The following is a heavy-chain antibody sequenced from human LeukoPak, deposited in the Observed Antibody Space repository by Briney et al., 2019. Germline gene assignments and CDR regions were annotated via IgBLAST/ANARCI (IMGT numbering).Heavy chain of an antibody. CDR1: GFTFSSYE. V-gene: IGHV3-48*03. D-gene: IGHD3-10*02. Sequence: GVSLRLPCAASGFTFSSYEMNWVRQAPGKGLEGVSYISSSGSTIYYTYSVRGRFTIARDNAKNSLYLQMTSLRAEDTAVYYCAELGITMIGGVWGKGTTVTISS. CDR2: ISSSGSTI. J-gene: IGHJ6*04. CDR3: AELGITMIGGV.